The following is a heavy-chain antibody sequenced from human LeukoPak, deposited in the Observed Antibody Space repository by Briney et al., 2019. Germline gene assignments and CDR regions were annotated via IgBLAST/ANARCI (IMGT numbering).Heavy chain of an antibody. CDR2: ISTSSIYI. CDR1: GFTFSSYW. V-gene: IGHV3-21*01. J-gene: IGHJ5*02. Sequence: GGSLRLSCAAAGFTFSSYWMSWVRQAPGKGLEWVSSISTSSIYINYADSLKGRFTISRDNAKNSLYLQMNSLRAEDTALYYCARGSSNIAARNNWFDPWGQGTLVTVSS. CDR3: ARGSSNIAARNNWFDP. D-gene: IGHD6-6*01.